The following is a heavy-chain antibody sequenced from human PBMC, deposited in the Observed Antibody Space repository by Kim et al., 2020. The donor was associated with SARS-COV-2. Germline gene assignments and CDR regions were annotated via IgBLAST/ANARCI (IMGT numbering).Heavy chain of an antibody. V-gene: IGHV4-39*01. J-gene: IGHJ4*02. CDR3: ARHGDSSSWYVDY. D-gene: IGHD6-13*01. Sequence: FNPSLRSPVSRSVNTSKNHYYLKLSSVTAADTAVYYCARHGDSSSWYVDYWGQGTLVTVSS.